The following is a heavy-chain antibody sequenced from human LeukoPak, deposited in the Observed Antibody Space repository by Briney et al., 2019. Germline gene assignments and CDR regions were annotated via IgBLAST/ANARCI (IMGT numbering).Heavy chain of an antibody. V-gene: IGHV4-4*07. CDR2: IYTCGST. Sequence: SETLSLTCTVSGGSISSYYWSWIRQPAGKGLEWIGRIYTCGSTNYNPSLKSRVTMSVDTSKNQFSLKLSSVTAADTAVYYCARELLGYCSSTSCYWFDPWGQGTLVTVSS. CDR3: ARELLGYCSSTSCYWFDP. J-gene: IGHJ5*02. D-gene: IGHD2-2*01. CDR1: GGSISSYY.